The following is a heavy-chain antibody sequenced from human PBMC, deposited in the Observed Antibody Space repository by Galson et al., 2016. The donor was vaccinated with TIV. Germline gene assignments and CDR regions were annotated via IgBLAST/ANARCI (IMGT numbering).Heavy chain of an antibody. CDR1: GVTFNSYA. J-gene: IGHJ4*02. CDR2: ITAIFRTA. D-gene: IGHD1-26*01. CDR3: ATARSGSSFRGIDY. V-gene: IGHV1-69*13. Sequence: SVKVSCKASGVTFNSYAISWVRQAPGQGLEWMGGITAIFRTANYAQKFQGRVTITADESTSTAYMDLSSLRSEDTALYYCATARSGSSFRGIDYWGQGTLVTVSS.